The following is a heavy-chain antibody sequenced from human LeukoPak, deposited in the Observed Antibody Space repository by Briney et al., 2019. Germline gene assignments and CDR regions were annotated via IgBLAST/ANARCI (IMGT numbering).Heavy chain of an antibody. V-gene: IGHV3-23*01. J-gene: IGHJ4*02. CDR1: GFSFNTYT. D-gene: IGHD6-6*01. Sequence: GGSLRLSCAASGFSFNTYTMNWVRQAPGKGLEWVSPVTPTGGTTSYADSVKGRFTISRDNSKSTLYLQMNSLRAEDTALYYCVKDQRAVRPPFDHWGQGTLVTVSS. CDR2: VTPTGGTT. CDR3: VKDQRAVRPPFDH.